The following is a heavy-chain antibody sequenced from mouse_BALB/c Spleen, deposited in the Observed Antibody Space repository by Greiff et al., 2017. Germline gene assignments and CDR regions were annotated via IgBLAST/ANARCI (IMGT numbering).Heavy chain of an antibody. V-gene: IGHV14-1*02. CDR2: IDPENGNT. J-gene: IGHJ3*01. D-gene: IGHD3-1*01. Sequence: EVQRVESGAELVRPGALVKLSCKASGFNIKDYYMHWVKQRPEQGLEWIGWIDPENGNTIYDPKFQGKASITADTSSNTAYLQLSSLTSEDTAVYYCAREGARATAYWGQGTLVTVSA. CDR3: AREGARATAY. CDR1: GFNIKDYY.